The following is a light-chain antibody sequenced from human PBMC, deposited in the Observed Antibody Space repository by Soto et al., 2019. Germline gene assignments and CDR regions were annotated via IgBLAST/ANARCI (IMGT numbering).Light chain of an antibody. CDR3: QQYGSSPPWT. CDR2: GAS. V-gene: IGKV3-20*01. CDR1: QSVSSNF. J-gene: IGKJ1*01. Sequence: EIVLTQSPGTLSLSPGERATLSCRASQSVSSNFLAWYQQKPGQAPRLLIYGASSRATGIPDRFRGSGSGTDFTLTSRRLEAEDFAVYYCQQYGSSPPWTFGQGPKVEI.